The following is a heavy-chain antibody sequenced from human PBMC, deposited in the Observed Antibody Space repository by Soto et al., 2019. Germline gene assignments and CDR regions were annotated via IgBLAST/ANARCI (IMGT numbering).Heavy chain of an antibody. Sequence: SETLSLTCAVYGGSFSGYYWSWIRQPPGKGLEWIGEINHSGSTNYNPSLKSRVTISVDTSKNQFSLNLSSVTAADTAIYYCAGFFPYYFDYWSQGTLVTVSS. V-gene: IGHV4-34*01. J-gene: IGHJ4*02. CDR2: INHSGST. CDR3: AGFFPYYFDY. CDR1: GGSFSGYY.